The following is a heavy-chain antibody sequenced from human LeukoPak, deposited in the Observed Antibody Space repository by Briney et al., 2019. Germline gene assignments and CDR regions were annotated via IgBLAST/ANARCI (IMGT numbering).Heavy chain of an antibody. Sequence: PGGSLRLSCAASGFTFSSYAMTWVRQAPGKGLEWVSALSASGGSTYYTNSVKGRFTISRDNSKKTLDLEMSSLRGKDTAVYYCAKGSGAYPDNFDSWGQGTLVTVSS. CDR1: GFTFSSYA. V-gene: IGHV3-23*01. CDR2: LSASGGST. J-gene: IGHJ4*02. D-gene: IGHD3-3*01. CDR3: AKGSGAYPDNFDS.